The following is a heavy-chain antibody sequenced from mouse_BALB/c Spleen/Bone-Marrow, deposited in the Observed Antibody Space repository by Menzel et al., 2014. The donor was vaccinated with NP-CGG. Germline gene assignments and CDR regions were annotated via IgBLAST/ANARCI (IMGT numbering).Heavy chain of an antibody. CDR3: TRYDRTTRAFAY. CDR1: GYSFTSYW. CDR2: IHLSDSES. D-gene: IGHD3-3*01. V-gene: IGHV1S82*01. J-gene: IGHJ3*01. Sequence: QVHVKQSGAELVRPGASVKLSCKASGYSFTSYWMNWVKQRPGQGLEWIGMIHLSDSESRLNQKFKDKATLTVDKSSSKGYMKRSSPKSEESAVYYSTRYDRTTRAFAYWGQGTLVTVSA.